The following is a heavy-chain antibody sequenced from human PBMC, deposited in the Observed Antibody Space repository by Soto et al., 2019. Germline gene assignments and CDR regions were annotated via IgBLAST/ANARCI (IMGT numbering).Heavy chain of an antibody. J-gene: IGHJ4*02. CDR2: IWYDGRNK. Sequence: QVQLVESGGGVVQPGRSLRLSCAASGFTFSSYGMHWVRQAPGKGLEWVAVIWYDGRNKYYADSVKGRFTISRDNSKNTLYLQMNSLRAEDTAVYYCARGHGRGYSYGQTDYWGQGPLVTVSS. D-gene: IGHD5-18*01. V-gene: IGHV3-33*01. CDR1: GFTFSSYG. CDR3: ARGHGRGYSYGQTDY.